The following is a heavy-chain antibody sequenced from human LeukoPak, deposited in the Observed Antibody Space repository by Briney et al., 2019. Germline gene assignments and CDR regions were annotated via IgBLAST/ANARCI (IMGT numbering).Heavy chain of an antibody. J-gene: IGHJ4*02. CDR2: ISRSGSTI. CDR1: GFTFIDYY. D-gene: IGHD5-12*01. CDR3: ACELIVATTSY. V-gene: IGHV3-11*01. Sequence: GGSLRLSCAASGFTFIDYYMSWIGQAPGKGMEWVSYISRSGSTIYYADSVKGRFTISRDNAKNSLYLQMNCLRAEDTAVYYCACELIVATTSYWGQGTLVTVSS.